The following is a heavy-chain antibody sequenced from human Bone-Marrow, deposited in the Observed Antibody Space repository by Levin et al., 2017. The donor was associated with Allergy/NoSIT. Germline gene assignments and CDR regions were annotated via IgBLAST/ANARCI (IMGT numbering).Heavy chain of an antibody. D-gene: IGHD6-6*01. J-gene: IGHJ4*02. CDR1: GFSFTSYG. Sequence: PGGSLRLSCAASGFSFTSYGMHWVRQAPGKGLEWVASMSFDGTKRYHVDSVRGRFIISRDNSKKTLYLQMNRLRPEDTAVYYCAKAPRGDQVVYYFEYWGQGALVTVSS. V-gene: IGHV3-30*18. CDR2: MSFDGTKR. CDR3: AKAPRGDQVVYYFEY.